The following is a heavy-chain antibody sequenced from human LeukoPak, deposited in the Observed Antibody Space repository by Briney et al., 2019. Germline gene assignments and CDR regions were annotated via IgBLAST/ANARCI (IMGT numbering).Heavy chain of an antibody. J-gene: IGHJ5*02. CDR1: GFSFSSFA. CDR3: TKDPNGDYIGAFDP. V-gene: IGHV3-23*01. Sequence: GGSLRLSCAASGFSFSSFAMTWVRQAPGKGLEWVSSITGGHYATYNTDSVKGRFTISRDNAKNTPYLQMNSLRADDAAIYYCTKDPNGDYIGAFDPWGQGTLVTVSS. D-gene: IGHD4-17*01. CDR2: ITGGHYAT.